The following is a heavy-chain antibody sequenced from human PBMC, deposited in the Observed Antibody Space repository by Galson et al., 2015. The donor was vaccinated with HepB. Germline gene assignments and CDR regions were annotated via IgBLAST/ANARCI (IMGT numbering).Heavy chain of an antibody. J-gene: IGHJ3*02. V-gene: IGHV4-4*07. CDR3: VRGNGITMTKNAFDI. CDR1: GGSISTYY. D-gene: IGHD3-22*01. Sequence: QVQLQESGPGLVKPSETLSLTCTVSGGSISTYYWSWIRQPAGKGLEWIGRIHTSGSTNYNPSLKSRVTLSLETSKDQFSLKLSSVTAADTAMYYCVRGNGITMTKNAFDIWGQGTMVTVSS. CDR2: IHTSGST.